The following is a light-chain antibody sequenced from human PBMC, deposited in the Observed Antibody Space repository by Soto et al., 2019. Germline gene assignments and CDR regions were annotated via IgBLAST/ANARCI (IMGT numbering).Light chain of an antibody. J-gene: IGLJ2*01. CDR1: SSDVGGYNY. Sequence: QSALTQPPSASGSPGQSVTISCTGTSSDVGGYNYVSWYQQHPGKAPKVMIYEVNKRPSGVPDRFSGSKSGNTASLTVSGLQAEDGADYYCSSYAASNHVVFGGGTKLTVL. CDR2: EVN. V-gene: IGLV2-8*01. CDR3: SSYAASNHVV.